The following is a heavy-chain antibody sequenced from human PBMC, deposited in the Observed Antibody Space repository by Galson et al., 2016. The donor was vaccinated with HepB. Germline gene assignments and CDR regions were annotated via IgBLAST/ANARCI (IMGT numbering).Heavy chain of an antibody. Sequence: SLRLSCAASGLTFSNYAMSWVRQAPGKGLEWVSAISGTRGTIYYADSVKGRFTISRDNAKNTLYLQMNSLRAEDTAVYYCAEGGVGDQTDYWGRGTLVTVSS. D-gene: IGHD3-10*01. CDR1: GLTFSNYA. J-gene: IGHJ4*02. CDR3: AEGGVGDQTDY. V-gene: IGHV3-23*01. CDR2: ISGTRGTI.